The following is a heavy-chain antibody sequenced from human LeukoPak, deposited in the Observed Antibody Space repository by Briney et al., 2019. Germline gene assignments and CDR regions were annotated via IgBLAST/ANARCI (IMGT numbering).Heavy chain of an antibody. Sequence: ASVKVSCKATGYTFTRQRIGWMRQAPGQGLEWMGWISAYNGNTNYAQKLQGRVTMTRDTSTSTAYMKLRSLRSDDTAVYYCASLGSGYHPEFDYWGQGTLVTVSS. V-gene: IGHV1-18*01. D-gene: IGHD6-19*01. CDR2: ISAYNGNT. CDR3: ASLGSGYHPEFDY. CDR1: GYTFTRQR. J-gene: IGHJ4*02.